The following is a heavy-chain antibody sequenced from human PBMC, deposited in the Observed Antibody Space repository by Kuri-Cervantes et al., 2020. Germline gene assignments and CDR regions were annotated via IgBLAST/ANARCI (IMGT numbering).Heavy chain of an antibody. CDR2: INHSGST. CDR3: ARDYQAGWGLSY. CDR1: GGFFSGYY. Sequence: SETLSLTCAVYGGFFSGYYWSWIRQPPGKGLEWIGEINHSGSTNYNPSLKSRVTISVDTSKNQFSLKMNSVTAADTAIYYCARDYQAGWGLSYWGQGTLVTVS. J-gene: IGHJ4*02. D-gene: IGHD2-21*02. V-gene: IGHV4-34*01.